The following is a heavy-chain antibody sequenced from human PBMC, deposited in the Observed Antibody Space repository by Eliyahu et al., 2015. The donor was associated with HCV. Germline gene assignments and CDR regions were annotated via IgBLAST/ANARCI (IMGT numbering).Heavy chain of an antibody. CDR2: IWHTDST. CDR3: ATRGDYGSGRGLDY. V-gene: IGHV4-4*02. CDR1: SEXIXSXNW. D-gene: IGHD3-10*01. Sequence: QVQLQQSGPGLVXPXGXLSLTCTVSSEXIXSXNWWGWVRXPPGKGLEWIGEIWHTDSTNYNPSLKXRVTLSVDKSRNQFSLKLSSVTAADTAVYYCATRGDYGSGRGLDYWGQGTLVTVSS. J-gene: IGHJ4*02.